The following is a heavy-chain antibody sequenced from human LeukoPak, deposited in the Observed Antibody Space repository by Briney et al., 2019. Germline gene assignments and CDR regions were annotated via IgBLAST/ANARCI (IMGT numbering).Heavy chain of an antibody. D-gene: IGHD3-10*01. CDR3: AREGWFGELLRHALDN. CDR1: GFTFSSYW. Sequence: GGSLRLSCAASGFTFSSYWMSWVRQAPGKGPEWVANIKQDGSEKYYVDSVKGRFTVSRDNAENSLYLQMNSLRAEDTAVYYCAREGWFGELLRHALDNWGQGTLVTVSS. V-gene: IGHV3-7*01. CDR2: IKQDGSEK. J-gene: IGHJ4*02.